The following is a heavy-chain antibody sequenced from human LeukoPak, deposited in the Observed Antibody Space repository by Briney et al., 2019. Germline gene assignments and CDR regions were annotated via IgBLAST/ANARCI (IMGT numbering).Heavy chain of an antibody. CDR3: ARVPTSGWPSPDY. D-gene: IGHD6-25*01. CDR1: GGPFRGHY. Sequence: SETLSLTCVVYGGPFRGHYWSWVREPPGKGRGWIGEINDSGSINYTPSLTSRVTISVDTSKNQFSLKLSSVTAADTAVYHCARVPTSGWPSPDYWGQGTLVTVSS. V-gene: IGHV4-34*01. J-gene: IGHJ4*02. CDR2: INDSGSI.